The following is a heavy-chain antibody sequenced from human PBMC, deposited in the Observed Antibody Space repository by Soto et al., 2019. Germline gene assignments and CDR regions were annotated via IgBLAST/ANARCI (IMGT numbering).Heavy chain of an antibody. Sequence: QVQLVQSGAEVKKPGSSVKVSCKASGGTFSSYTISWVRQAPGQGLEWMGRIIPILGIANYAQKFQGRVTITADKSTSTAYMELSSLRSEDRALYYCDLAVAGFDYWGQGTLVTVSS. D-gene: IGHD6-19*01. CDR1: GGTFSSYT. V-gene: IGHV1-69*02. J-gene: IGHJ4*02. CDR2: IIPILGIA. CDR3: DLAVAGFDY.